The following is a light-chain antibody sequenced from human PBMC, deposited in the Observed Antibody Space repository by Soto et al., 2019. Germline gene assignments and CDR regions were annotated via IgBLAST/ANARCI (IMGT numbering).Light chain of an antibody. CDR1: QGISSS. CDR3: QEYHSPPFT. Sequence: DIQMTQSQSSLSASVGDTVTITCRASQGISSSLAWYQQKAGKVPDLLIYAASTLQSGVPSHFSGSGSGTAFTLTISSLQPEDVATYYCQEYHSPPFTFGPGTRVEIK. CDR2: AAS. V-gene: IGKV1-27*01. J-gene: IGKJ3*01.